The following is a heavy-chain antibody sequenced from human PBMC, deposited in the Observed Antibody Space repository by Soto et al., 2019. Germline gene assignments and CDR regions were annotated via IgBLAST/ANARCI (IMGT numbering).Heavy chain of an antibody. CDR1: GFTFSSYS. Sequence: PGGSLRLSCAASGFTFSSYSMNWVRQAPGKGLEWVSYISSSSSTIYYADSVKGRFTISRDNAKNSLYLQMNSLRDEDTAVYYCARDLGHYYGSGSPVWDYYYYRMDVWGQGTTVTVSS. CDR2: ISSSSSTI. CDR3: ARDLGHYYGSGSPVWDYYYYRMDV. D-gene: IGHD3-10*01. V-gene: IGHV3-48*02. J-gene: IGHJ6*02.